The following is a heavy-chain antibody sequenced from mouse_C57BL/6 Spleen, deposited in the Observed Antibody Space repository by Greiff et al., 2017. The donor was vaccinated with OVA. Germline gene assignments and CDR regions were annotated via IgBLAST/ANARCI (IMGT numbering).Heavy chain of an antibody. D-gene: IGHD1-1*01. CDR1: GYAFSSYW. CDR3: ARFSYYGSSLDY. Sequence: QVQLKESGAELVKPGASVKISCKASGYAFSSYWMNWVKQRPGKGLEWIGQIYPGDGDTNYNGKFKGKATLTADKSSSTAYMQLSSLTSEDSAVYCCARFSYYGSSLDYWGQGTTLTVSS. CDR2: IYPGDGDT. V-gene: IGHV1-80*01. J-gene: IGHJ2*01.